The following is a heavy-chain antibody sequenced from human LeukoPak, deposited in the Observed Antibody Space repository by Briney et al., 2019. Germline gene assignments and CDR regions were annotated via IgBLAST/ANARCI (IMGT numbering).Heavy chain of an antibody. D-gene: IGHD1-26*01. CDR2: IYYSGST. Sequence: SETLSLTCTVSGGSISSYYWRWIRQPPGKGLEWMGYIYYSGSTNYNPSLKSRVTISVDTSKNQFSLKLSSVTAADTAVYYCARNKGEVRREDYYYYMDVWGKGTTVTISS. V-gene: IGHV4-59*01. CDR1: GGSISSYY. CDR3: ARNKGEVRREDYYYYMDV. J-gene: IGHJ6*03.